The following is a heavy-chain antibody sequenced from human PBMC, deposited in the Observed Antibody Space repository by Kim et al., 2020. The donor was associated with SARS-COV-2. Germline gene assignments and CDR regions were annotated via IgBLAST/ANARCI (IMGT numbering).Heavy chain of an antibody. CDR1: GFTFSSYC. D-gene: IGHD3-10*01. J-gene: IGHJ6*02. Sequence: GGSLRLSCAASGFTFSSYCMHWVRQAPGKGLEWVADISYDGSKKYYADSVKGRFTISRDNSKNTLYLQMNSLRAEDTAVYYCAKESGSGSYYAWTYYYYGLDVWGQGTPVTVSS. V-gene: IGHV3-30*18. CDR3: AKESGSGSYYAWTYYYYGLDV. CDR2: ISYDGSKK.